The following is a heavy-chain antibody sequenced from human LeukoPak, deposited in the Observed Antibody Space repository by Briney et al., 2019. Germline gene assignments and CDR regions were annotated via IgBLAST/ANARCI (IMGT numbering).Heavy chain of an antibody. CDR2: MNPNSGNT. Sequence: ASVKVSCKASGYTFTSYDINWMRQATGQGLEWMGWMNPNSGNTGYAQKFQGRVTITRNTSISTAYMELSSLRSEDTAVYYCASSYGGWGACDIWGQGTMVTVSS. CDR3: ASSYGGWGACDI. CDR1: GYTFTSYD. J-gene: IGHJ3*02. V-gene: IGHV1-8*03. D-gene: IGHD4-23*01.